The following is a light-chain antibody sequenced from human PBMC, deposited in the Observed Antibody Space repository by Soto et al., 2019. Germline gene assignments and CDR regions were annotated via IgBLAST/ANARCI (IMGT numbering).Light chain of an antibody. V-gene: IGKV3-15*01. CDR1: QSVSSY. Sequence: IVLTQSPATLSLSPGERATLSCRASQSVSSYLAWYQQKPGQAPRLLIYGASTRATGTPARFSGSGSGTEFTLTISSLQSEDFAVYYCQQYNNWPPWTFGQGTKVDI. J-gene: IGKJ1*01. CDR3: QQYNNWPPWT. CDR2: GAS.